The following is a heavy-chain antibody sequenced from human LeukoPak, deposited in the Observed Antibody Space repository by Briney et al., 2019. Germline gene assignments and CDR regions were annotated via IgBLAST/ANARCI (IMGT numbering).Heavy chain of an antibody. CDR3: ARDGTNSGWYPKTYYFDY. Sequence: SETLSLTCTVSGGSISSSSYYWGWIRQTPGKGLEWIGNIFYSGGTYYSPSLTSRVTISLDTSRNQFSLKLSSVTAADTAVYYCARDGTNSGWYPKTYYFDYWGQGTLVTVSS. V-gene: IGHV4-39*07. J-gene: IGHJ4*02. D-gene: IGHD6-19*01. CDR1: GGSISSSSYY. CDR2: IFYSGGT.